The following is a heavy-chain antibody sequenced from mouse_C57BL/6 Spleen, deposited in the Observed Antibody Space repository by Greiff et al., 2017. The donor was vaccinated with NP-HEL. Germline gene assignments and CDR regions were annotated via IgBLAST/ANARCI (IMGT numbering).Heavy chain of an antibody. J-gene: IGHJ2*01. CDR1: GYTFTSYW. D-gene: IGHD2-1*01. CDR3: ARYGNLSY. V-gene: IGHV1-59*01. CDR2: IDPSDSYT. Sequence: QVQLQQPGAELVRPGTSVKLSCKASGYTFTSYWMHWVKQRPGQGLEWIGVIDPSDSYTNYNQKFKGKATLTVDTSSSTAYMQLSSLTSEDSAVYYCARYGNLSYWGQGTTLTVSS.